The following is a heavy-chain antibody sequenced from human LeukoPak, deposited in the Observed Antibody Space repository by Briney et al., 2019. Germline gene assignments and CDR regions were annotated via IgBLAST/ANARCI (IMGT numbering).Heavy chain of an antibody. CDR3: ASIDQVETTMGGYYFDY. D-gene: IGHD5-18*01. CDR2: IYYSGST. V-gene: IGHV4-59*01. Sequence: KPSETLSLTCTVSGGSTSNFYWSWIRQPPGKGLEWIGYIYYSGSTNYNPSLKSRVTISLDTSKNQFSLKLSSVTAADTAVYYCASIDQVETTMGGYYFDYWGQGTLVTVSS. CDR1: GGSTSNFY. J-gene: IGHJ4*02.